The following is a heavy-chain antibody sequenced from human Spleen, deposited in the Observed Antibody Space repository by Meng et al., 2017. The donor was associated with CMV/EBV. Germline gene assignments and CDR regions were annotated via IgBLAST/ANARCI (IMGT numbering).Heavy chain of an antibody. V-gene: IGHV1-69*05. Sequence: ACKDSGGTLNTYTINWVRQAPGQGLEWMGRFIPIFGTTNYAPKFQGRATLSTDESTSTMYMELNSLKSQDTAIYYCASEELELGTSWGQGTLVTVSS. CDR2: FIPIFGTT. J-gene: IGHJ5*02. CDR1: GGTLNTYT. D-gene: IGHD1-7*01. CDR3: ASEELELGTS.